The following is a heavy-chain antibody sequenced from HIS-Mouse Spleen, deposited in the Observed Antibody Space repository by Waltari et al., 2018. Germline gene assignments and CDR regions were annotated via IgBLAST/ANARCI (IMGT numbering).Heavy chain of an antibody. J-gene: IGHJ2*01. D-gene: IGHD2-15*01. CDR3: ARGPQSRGVVAATKYWYFDL. Sequence: EVQLVESGGGLVQPGGSLRLSCAASGFTFSSYWMSWVRQAPGKGLEWVANIKQDGSEKYYVDSVKGRFTISRDNAKNSLYLQMNSLRAEDTAVYYCARGPQSRGVVAATKYWYFDLWGRGTLVTVSS. CDR1: GFTFSSYW. CDR2: IKQDGSEK. V-gene: IGHV3-7*01.